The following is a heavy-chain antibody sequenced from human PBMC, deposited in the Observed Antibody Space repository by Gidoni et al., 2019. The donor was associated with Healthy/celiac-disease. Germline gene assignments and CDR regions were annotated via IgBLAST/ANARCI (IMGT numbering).Heavy chain of an antibody. D-gene: IGHD2-2*01. J-gene: IGHJ4*02. V-gene: IGHV3-23*01. CDR3: EGGYAPIDY. Sequence: EMQLLESGGGLVKPGGSLRLPWAASGFTFSRYAMSWVRQAPGKGLEWVSAISGSGGSTYYADSVKGRFTISRGNSKNTLYLQMNSLRAEDTAVYYCEGGYAPIDYWGQGTLVTVSS. CDR1: GFTFSRYA. CDR2: ISGSGGST.